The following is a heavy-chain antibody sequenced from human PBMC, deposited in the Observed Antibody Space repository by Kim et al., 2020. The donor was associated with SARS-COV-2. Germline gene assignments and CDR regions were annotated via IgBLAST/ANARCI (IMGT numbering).Heavy chain of an antibody. V-gene: IGHV3-48*03. CDR2: ISNRGPT. CDR3: ARETTVTPDAFDL. CDR1: GFTFRSHD. D-gene: IGHD4-17*01. J-gene: IGHJ3*01. Sequence: GGSLRLSCAASGFTFRSHDMNWVRQAPGKGLEWVSYISNRGPTYYADSVKGRFTISRDNAKNSLYLQMNSLRAADTAIYYCARETTVTPDAFDLWGQGTMVTVSS.